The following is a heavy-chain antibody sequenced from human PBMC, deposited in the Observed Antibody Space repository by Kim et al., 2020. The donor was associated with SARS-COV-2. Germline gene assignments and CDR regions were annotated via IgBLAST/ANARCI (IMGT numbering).Heavy chain of an antibody. J-gene: IGHJ4*02. CDR1: GFTFSNYA. Sequence: GGSLRLSCAASGFTFSNYALSWVRQAPGKGLEWVSAVSGSGGSTYYADSVKGRFTISRDNSKNTLYLQMNSLRAEDTAVYYCAKGGEHYFYSSGPFDYWGQGTRVTVSS. D-gene: IGHD3-22*01. V-gene: IGHV3-23*01. CDR2: VSGSGGST. CDR3: AKGGEHYFYSSGPFDY.